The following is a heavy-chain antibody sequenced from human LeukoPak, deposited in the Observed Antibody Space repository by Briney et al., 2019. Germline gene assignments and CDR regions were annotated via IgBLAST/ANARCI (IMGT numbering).Heavy chain of an antibody. V-gene: IGHV3-48*01. CDR1: GFTFSRHS. CDR2: INGGGSPI. Sequence: GGSLRLSCVDSGFTFSRHSMNWVRQAPGKGLEWVSYINGGGSPIYYADSVRGRFTISRDNAKNSLYLQMNSLRAEDTAVYYCARDNPRCCGVVPANIDDYWGQGTLVTVSS. D-gene: IGHD2-15*01. J-gene: IGHJ4*02. CDR3: ARDNPRCCGVVPANIDDY.